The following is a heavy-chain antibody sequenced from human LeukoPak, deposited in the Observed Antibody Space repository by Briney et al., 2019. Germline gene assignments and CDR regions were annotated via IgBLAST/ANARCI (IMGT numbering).Heavy chain of an antibody. D-gene: IGHD5-18*01. J-gene: IGHJ4*02. V-gene: IGHV3-23*01. CDR2: IRGSGGST. CDR3: AKNRCIQLWFPWGDY. CDR1: GFTFSSYA. Sequence: GGSLRLSCAASGFTFSSYAMSWVRQAPGKGLEWVSAIRGSGGSTYYADSVKGRFTISRDNSKNTLYLQMNSLRAEDTAVYYCAKNRCIQLWFPWGDYGGQGTLVPVSS.